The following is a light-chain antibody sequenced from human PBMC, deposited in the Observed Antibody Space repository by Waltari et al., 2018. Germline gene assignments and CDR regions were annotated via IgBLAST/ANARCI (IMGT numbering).Light chain of an antibody. CDR2: VNSDGSH. Sequence: QLVLTQSSSASASLGAPVTLTCTLSSGHGSNILGWRTQRPERDPRYLMKVNSDGSHSKGDDIPDRFSGSSSGAERYLIISSLQSEDEADYYCETGGHGTWVFGGGTKLTVL. CDR1: SGHGSNI. V-gene: IGLV4-69*01. CDR3: ETGGHGTWV. J-gene: IGLJ3*02.